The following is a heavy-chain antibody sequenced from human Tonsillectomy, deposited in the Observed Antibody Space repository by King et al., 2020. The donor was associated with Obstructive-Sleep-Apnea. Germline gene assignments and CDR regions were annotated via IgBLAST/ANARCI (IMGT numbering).Heavy chain of an antibody. CDR3: ARGQDVVVAVAAPDGFDI. J-gene: IGHJ3*02. D-gene: IGHD2-15*01. Sequence: VQLQESGPGLVKPSQTLSLTCTVSGGSISSGDDYWSWIRQPPGKGLEWIGYIYYGGSTYYNPSLKSRITISLDTSKSQFSLKLSSVTAADTAVYYCARGQDVVVAVAAPDGFDIWGQGTMVTVSS. CDR2: IYYGGST. CDR1: GGSISSGDDY. V-gene: IGHV4-30-4*01.